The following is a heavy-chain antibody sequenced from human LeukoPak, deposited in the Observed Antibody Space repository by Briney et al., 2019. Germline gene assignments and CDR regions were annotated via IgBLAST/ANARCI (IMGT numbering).Heavy chain of an antibody. CDR2: IKTKSEDATI. J-gene: IGHJ3*02. D-gene: IGHD1-1*01. V-gene: IGHV3-15*01. CDR3: TTGGADTGRSDI. Sequence: GGSLRLSCVASGYTFSNAWMSWIRQAPGKGLEWVGLIKTKSEDATIDYAAPVRGRFTISRDDSKNTLYLRMSSLKTDDTAVYYCTTGGADTGRSDIWGQGTMVTVSS. CDR1: GYTFSNAW.